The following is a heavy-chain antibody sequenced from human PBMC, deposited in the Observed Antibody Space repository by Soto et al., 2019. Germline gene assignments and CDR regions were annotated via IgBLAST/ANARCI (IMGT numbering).Heavy chain of an antibody. Sequence: PGGSLRLSCAASGFTFDYYTMHWVRQSAGKGLEWVSLISWDGGSTYYADSVKGRFTISRDNSKNSLYLQMNSLRTADTALYYCAKDAMVRGVWNWFDPWGQGTLVTVPQ. CDR3: AKDAMVRGVWNWFDP. J-gene: IGHJ5*02. CDR2: ISWDGGST. D-gene: IGHD3-10*01. V-gene: IGHV3-43*01. CDR1: GFTFDYYT.